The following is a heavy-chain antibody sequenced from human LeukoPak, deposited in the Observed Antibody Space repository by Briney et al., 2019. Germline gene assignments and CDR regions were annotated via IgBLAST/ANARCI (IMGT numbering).Heavy chain of an antibody. V-gene: IGHV1-3*01. CDR2: INAGNGNT. D-gene: IGHD1-26*01. Sequence: ASVKVSCKASGYTFSSYAMHWVRQAPGQRLEWMGWINAGNGNTKYSQKFQGSVTITRDTSASPAYLELSSLRSEDTAVYYCARQYSGSSAWFDPWGQGTLVTVSS. CDR1: GYTFSSYA. CDR3: ARQYSGSSAWFDP. J-gene: IGHJ5*02.